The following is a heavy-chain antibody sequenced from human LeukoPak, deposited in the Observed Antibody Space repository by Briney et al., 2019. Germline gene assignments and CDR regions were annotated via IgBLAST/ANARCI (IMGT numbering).Heavy chain of an antibody. J-gene: IGHJ4*02. CDR2: IYYSGNT. CDR1: GVSISSSNSY. D-gene: IGHD3/OR15-3a*01. Sequence: SETLSLTCTVSGVSISSSNSYWGWIRQPPGKGLEWIGSIYYSGNTYYNASLKSQVSISIDTSKNQFSLRLTSVTAADTAVYYCARQTGSGLFILPGGQGTLVTVSS. V-gene: IGHV4-39*01. CDR3: ARQTGSGLFILP.